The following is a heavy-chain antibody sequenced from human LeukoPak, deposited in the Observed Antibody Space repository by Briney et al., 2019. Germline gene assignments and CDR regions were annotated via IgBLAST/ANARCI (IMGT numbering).Heavy chain of an antibody. CDR2: INTNTGNP. D-gene: IGHD5-18*01. Sequence: ASVKVSCKASGYTFTSYAMKWVRQAPGQGLEWMGWINTNTGNPTYAQGFTGRFVFSLDTSVSTAYLQISSLKAEDTAVYYCARGGIQLWAGDYWYFDLWGRGTLVTVSS. V-gene: IGHV7-4-1*02. CDR3: ARGGIQLWAGDYWYFDL. CDR1: GYTFTSYA. J-gene: IGHJ2*01.